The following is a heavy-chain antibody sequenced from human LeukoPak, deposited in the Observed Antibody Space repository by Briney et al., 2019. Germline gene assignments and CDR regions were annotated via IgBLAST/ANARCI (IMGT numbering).Heavy chain of an antibody. J-gene: IGHJ4*02. V-gene: IGHV1-2*02. D-gene: IGHD6-13*01. Sequence: SVPVSCKASGYTFTGYYMHWMRPAPGRGLEGMGWINANSGGTNYAQKFQGRVTMTRDTSISRAYMELNTLRSYDTALNFCARGQGYRSSEADYWGEGSPVTVSS. CDR3: ARGQGYRSSEADY. CDR2: INANSGGT. CDR1: GYTFTGYY.